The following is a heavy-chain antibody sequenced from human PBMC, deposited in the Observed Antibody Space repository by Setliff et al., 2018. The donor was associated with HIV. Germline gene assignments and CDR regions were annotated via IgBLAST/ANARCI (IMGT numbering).Heavy chain of an antibody. CDR3: AREVFTITGARGWFAP. Sequence: SETLSLTCTVSGASISDDGYNWGWFRQSPRKGLEWIGCISYSGNTYHNPSLKSRLSIFLYTSKNHFSLNLTSVTAADTAVYYCAREVFTITGARGWFAPWGQGTLVTVSS. CDR2: ISYSGNT. CDR1: GASISDDGYN. V-gene: IGHV4-31*03. D-gene: IGHD5-12*01. J-gene: IGHJ5*02.